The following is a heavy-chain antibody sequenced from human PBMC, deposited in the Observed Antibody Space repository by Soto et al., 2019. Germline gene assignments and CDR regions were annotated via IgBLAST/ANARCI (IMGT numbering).Heavy chain of an antibody. D-gene: IGHD3-10*01. CDR2: INSDGSST. CDR3: ARERGFNYFDY. V-gene: IGHV3-74*01. Sequence: EVQLVESGGGLIKPGGSLRLSCAASGFTFSNARMSWVRQAPGKGLVWVSRINSDGSSTTYADSVKGRFTISRDNAKNTLYLQMNSLRAEDTAVYYCARERGFNYFDYWGQGTLVTVSS. J-gene: IGHJ4*02. CDR1: GFTFSNAR.